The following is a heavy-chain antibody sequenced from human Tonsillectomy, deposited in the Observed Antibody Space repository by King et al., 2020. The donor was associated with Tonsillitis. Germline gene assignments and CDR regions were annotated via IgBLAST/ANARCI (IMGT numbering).Heavy chain of an antibody. J-gene: IGHJ4*02. V-gene: IGHV4-34*01. CDR1: GGSFSGYY. D-gene: IGHD3-9*01. Sequence: VQLQQWGAGLLEPSETLSLTCAVYGGSFSGYYWSWIRQPPGKGLEWIGEINHSGSTNYNPSLKSRVTISVDTSKNQFSLKLSSVTAADTAVYYCARKAGERLRALRYFDNVAAAGQFDYWGQGTLVTVSS. CDR2: INHSGST. CDR3: ARKAGERLRALRYFDNVAAAGQFDY.